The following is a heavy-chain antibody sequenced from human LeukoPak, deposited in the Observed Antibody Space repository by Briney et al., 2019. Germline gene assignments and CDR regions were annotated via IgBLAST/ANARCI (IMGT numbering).Heavy chain of an antibody. CDR3: ARVGGPYSSSWYPSYYYGMGV. D-gene: IGHD6-13*01. Sequence: GASVKVSCKASGGTFSSYAISWVRQAPGQGLEWMGRIIPILGIANYAQKFQGRVTITADKSTSTAYMELSSLRSEDTAVYYCARVGGPYSSSWYPSYYYGMGVWGQGTTVTVSS. CDR1: GGTFSSYA. CDR2: IIPILGIA. V-gene: IGHV1-69*04. J-gene: IGHJ6*02.